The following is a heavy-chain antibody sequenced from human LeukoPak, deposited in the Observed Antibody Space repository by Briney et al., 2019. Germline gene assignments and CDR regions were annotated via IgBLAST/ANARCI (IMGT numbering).Heavy chain of an antibody. CDR1: GYTFTAYY. V-gene: IGHV1-2*02. J-gene: IGHJ4*02. Sequence: VASVKVSCKASGYTFTAYYLHWVRQAPGQGLEWMGWIHPNSGGTNYAQNFQGRVSMITDTSISTVYMELSRLRSDDTAVYYCARDYYGSGTYYKDYWGQGTLVTVSS. CDR3: ARDYYGSGTYYKDY. CDR2: IHPNSGGT. D-gene: IGHD3-10*01.